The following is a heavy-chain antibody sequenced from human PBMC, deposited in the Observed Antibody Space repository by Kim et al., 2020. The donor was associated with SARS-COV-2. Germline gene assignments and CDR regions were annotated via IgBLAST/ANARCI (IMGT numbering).Heavy chain of an antibody. J-gene: IGHJ4*02. D-gene: IGHD3-22*01. CDR2: IYYSGST. V-gene: IGHV4-59*13. Sequence: SETLSLTCTVSGGSISSYYWSWIRQPPGKGLEWIGYIYYSGSTNYNPSLKSRVTISVDTSKNQFSLKLSSVTAADTAVYYCASESNSSGSDYWGQGTLVTVSS. CDR1: GGSISSYY. CDR3: ASESNSSGSDY.